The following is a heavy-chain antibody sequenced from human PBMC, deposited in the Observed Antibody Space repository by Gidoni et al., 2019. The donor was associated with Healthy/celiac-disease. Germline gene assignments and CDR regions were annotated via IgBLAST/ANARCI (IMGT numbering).Heavy chain of an antibody. CDR1: GASISSSSYY. Sequence: QLQLQESGPGLVKPSETLSLTCTVSGASISSSSYYWGWIRPPPGKGLEWIGSIYYSGSTYYNPSLKRRVTISVDTSKNQFSLKLSSVTAADTAVYYCARRYSSGWFDYWGQGTLVTVSS. V-gene: IGHV4-39*01. CDR2: IYYSGST. J-gene: IGHJ4*02. CDR3: ARRYSSGWFDY. D-gene: IGHD6-19*01.